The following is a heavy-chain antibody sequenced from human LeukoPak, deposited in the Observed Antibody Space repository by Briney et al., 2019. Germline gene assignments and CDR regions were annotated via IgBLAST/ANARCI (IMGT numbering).Heavy chain of an antibody. CDR1: GFPFSTYA. D-gene: IGHD6-19*01. CDR2: ISGSGGNT. CDR3: AKKVSSSGGPYYSDY. Sequence: PGGSLTLSCAASGFPFSTYAVSWVRQAPGKGLEWVSLISGSGGNTYYADSVKGRFTISRDNSKNTLYPQMDSLRAEDTAIYYCAKKVSSSGGPYYSDYWGQGTLVTVSS. V-gene: IGHV3-23*01. J-gene: IGHJ4*02.